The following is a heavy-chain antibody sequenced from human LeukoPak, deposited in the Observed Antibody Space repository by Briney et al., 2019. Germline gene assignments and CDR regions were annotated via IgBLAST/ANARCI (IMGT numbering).Heavy chain of an antibody. D-gene: IGHD6-13*01. CDR2: ISAYNGNT. J-gene: IGHJ6*04. V-gene: IGHV1-18*04. CDR1: GYTFTSYG. CDR3: ARDVAQQLVYWPGRYGMDV. Sequence: ASVTVSCKASGYTFTSYGISWVRQAPGQGLEWMGWISAYNGNTNYAQKLQGRVTTTTDTSTSTAYMELRSLRSDDTAVYYCARDVAQQLVYWPGRYGMDVWGKGTTVTVSS.